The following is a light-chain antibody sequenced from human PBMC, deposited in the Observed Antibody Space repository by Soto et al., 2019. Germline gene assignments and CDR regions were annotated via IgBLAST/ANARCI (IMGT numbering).Light chain of an antibody. V-gene: IGLV2-14*01. J-gene: IGLJ1*01. CDR2: VVS. CDR1: SSDVGGYNY. Sequence: QSVLTQPASVSGSPGQSITISYTGTSSDVGGYNYVSWYQQHPDKAPKLMIYVVSNRPSGVSNRFSGSKSGNTASLTISGLQAEDEADYYCSSYTSSDTPYVFGTGTKLTVL. CDR3: SSYTSSDTPYV.